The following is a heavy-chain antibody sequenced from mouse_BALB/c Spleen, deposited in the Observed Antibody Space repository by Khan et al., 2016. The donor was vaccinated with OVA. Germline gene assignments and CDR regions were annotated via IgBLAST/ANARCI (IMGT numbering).Heavy chain of an antibody. CDR2: VSTGGSYT. CDR1: GSTFSTYG. Sequence: EVMLVESGGDLVKPGGSLKLSCAASGSTFSTYGMSWVRQAPDKRLEWVATVSTGGSYTYYPDSVKGRFTISRDNAKNTLYLQMSGLRSEDTAMFYCTRLAYYYDSEGFAYWGQGTLVTVSA. V-gene: IGHV5-6*01. CDR3: TRLAYYYDSEGFAY. J-gene: IGHJ3*01. D-gene: IGHD1-1*01.